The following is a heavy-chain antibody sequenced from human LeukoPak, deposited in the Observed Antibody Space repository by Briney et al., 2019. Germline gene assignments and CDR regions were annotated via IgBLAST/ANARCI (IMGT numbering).Heavy chain of an antibody. J-gene: IGHJ4*02. V-gene: IGHV4-4*02. Sequence: SETLSLTCAVSGGSISSSNWWSWVRQPPGKGLEWIGEIYHSGNTNYNPSLKSRVTILEDKSKNQFSLKLSSVTAADTAVYYCARLSLKVLEWSPTKGKETHYFDYWGQGTLVTVSS. CDR2: IYHSGNT. D-gene: IGHD3-3*01. CDR3: ARLSLKVLEWSPTKGKETHYFDY. CDR1: GGSISSSNW.